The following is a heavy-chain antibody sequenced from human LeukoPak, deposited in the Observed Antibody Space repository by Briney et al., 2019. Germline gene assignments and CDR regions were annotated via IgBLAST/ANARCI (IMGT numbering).Heavy chain of an antibody. V-gene: IGHV4-39*07. CDR2: IYYSGST. CDR1: GGSISSSSYY. J-gene: IGHJ3*02. CDR3: ARTRFAFDI. Sequence: SQTLSLTCTVSGGSISSSSYYWGWIRQPPGKGLEWIGSIYYSGSTYYNPSLKSRVTISVDTSKNQFSLKLSSVTAADTAVYYCARTRFAFDIWGQGTMVTVSS.